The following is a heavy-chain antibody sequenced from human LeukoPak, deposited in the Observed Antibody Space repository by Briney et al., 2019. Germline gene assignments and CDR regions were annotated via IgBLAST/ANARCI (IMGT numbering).Heavy chain of an antibody. CDR1: GGSVSSYY. J-gene: IGHJ4*02. CDR2: IYYSGST. Sequence: SETLSLTCTVSGGSVSSYYWSWIRQTPGKGLEWIGYIYYSGSTNYNPSLKSRVTISVDTSKNQFSLKLSSVTAADTAVYYCARARQQLVFDYWGQGTLVTVSS. D-gene: IGHD6-13*01. V-gene: IGHV4-59*02. CDR3: ARARQQLVFDY.